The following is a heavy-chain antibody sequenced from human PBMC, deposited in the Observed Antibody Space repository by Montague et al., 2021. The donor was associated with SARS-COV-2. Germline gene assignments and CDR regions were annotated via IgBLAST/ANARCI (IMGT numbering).Heavy chain of an antibody. V-gene: IGHV4-4*07. CDR1: GSISGYY. D-gene: IGHD5-12*01. CDR3: ARQYIGYNRRFDY. J-gene: IGHJ4*02. Sequence: SETLSLTCTVSGSISGYYWTWIRQSAGKGLEWIGRISSSGGIDYNASLKSRVTMSLDTSKIQLSLKLSSVPAADTAVYYCARQYIGYNRRFDYWGQGALVTVSP. CDR2: ISSSGGI.